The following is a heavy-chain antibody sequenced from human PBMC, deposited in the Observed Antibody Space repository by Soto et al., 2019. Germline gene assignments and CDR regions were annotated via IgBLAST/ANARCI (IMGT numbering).Heavy chain of an antibody. Sequence: GKGLEWASSFISSSSYIYYADSVKGRFTISRDNAKNSLYLQMNSLRAEDTAVYYCARGTYYYESSGYYLERIDYYSGMDGWGQGTKVTFS. J-gene: IGHJ6*02. CDR2: FISSSSYI. D-gene: IGHD3-22*01. CDR3: ARGTYYYESSGYYLERIDYYSGMDG. V-gene: IGHV3-21*01.